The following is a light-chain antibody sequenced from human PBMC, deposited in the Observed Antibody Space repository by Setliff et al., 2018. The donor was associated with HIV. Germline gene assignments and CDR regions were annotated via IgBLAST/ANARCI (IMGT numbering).Light chain of an antibody. V-gene: IGLV2-14*01. CDR1: SSDLGDYNY. Sequence: QSALTQPASVSGSPGQSITVSCTGTSSDLGDYNYVSWYQQHPGKAPKLLIYDVSSRPSGVSNRFSGSKSGNTASLTISGLQAEDEADYYCSSYTSSGTLVFGTGTKGTVL. CDR3: SSYTSSGTLV. J-gene: IGLJ1*01. CDR2: DVS.